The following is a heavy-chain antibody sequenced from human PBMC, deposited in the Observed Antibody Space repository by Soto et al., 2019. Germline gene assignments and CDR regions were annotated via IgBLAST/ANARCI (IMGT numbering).Heavy chain of an antibody. J-gene: IGHJ3*02. Sequence: SETLSLTCTVSCGSIRSYYWTWIRQPPGKGLEWIGYIYYTGTTNYSPSLKSRVTMSVDTSKNQFSLKLISVTAADTAEYYCSRIKGSLEWLLKGDAFDIWGQGTMATVS. V-gene: IGHV4-59*01. CDR3: SRIKGSLEWLLKGDAFDI. D-gene: IGHD3-3*01. CDR1: CGSIRSYY. CDR2: IYYTGTT.